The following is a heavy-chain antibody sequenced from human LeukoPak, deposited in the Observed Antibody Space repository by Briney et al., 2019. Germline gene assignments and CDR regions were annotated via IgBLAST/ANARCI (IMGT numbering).Heavy chain of an antibody. CDR3: ARLLWFGELNFDP. Sequence: SETLSLTCAVYGGSFSGYYWSWIRQPPGKGLEWIGEINHSGSTNYNPSLKSRVTISVDTSKNQFSLKLSSVTAADTAVYYCARLLWFGELNFDPWGQGTLVTVSS. J-gene: IGHJ5*02. D-gene: IGHD3-10*01. CDR1: GGSFSGYY. V-gene: IGHV4-34*01. CDR2: INHSGST.